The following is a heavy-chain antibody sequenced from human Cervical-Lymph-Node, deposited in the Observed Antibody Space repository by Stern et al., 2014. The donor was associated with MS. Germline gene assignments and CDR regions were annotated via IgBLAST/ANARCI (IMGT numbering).Heavy chain of an antibody. CDR1: GGTFITPA. D-gene: IGHD6-13*01. CDR3: ARDRAAAVGTGYYYALDV. V-gene: IGHV1-69*06. CDR2: IIPNLDTS. J-gene: IGHJ6*02. Sequence: QVQLVQSGAEVKKPGSSVKVSCKVSGGTFITPAVSWVRQVPGQGLEWLGCIIPNLDTSNYVKKCQGRYTITADKSTSSVYMELTSLRFDDTAIYYGARDRAAAVGTGYYYALDVWGQGTTVTVSS.